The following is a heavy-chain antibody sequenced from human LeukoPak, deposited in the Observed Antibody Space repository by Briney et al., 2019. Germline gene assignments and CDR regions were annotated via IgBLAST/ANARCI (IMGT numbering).Heavy chain of an antibody. V-gene: IGHV1-18*04. CDR1: GYTFTDYF. CDR2: ISAYNGNT. J-gene: IGHJ3*02. Sequence: GASVKVSCKSSGYTFTDYFLHWVRQAPGQGLEWMGWISAYNGNTNYAQKLQGRVTMTTDTSTSTAYMELRSLRSDDTAVYYCARGGFYYDTPSEAFDIWGQGTMVTVSS. D-gene: IGHD3-22*01. CDR3: ARGGFYYDTPSEAFDI.